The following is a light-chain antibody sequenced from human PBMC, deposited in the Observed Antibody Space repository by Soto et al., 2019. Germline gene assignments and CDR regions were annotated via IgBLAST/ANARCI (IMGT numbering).Light chain of an antibody. CDR3: LQYNSYSCS. CDR1: QSISRH. V-gene: IGKV1-17*01. J-gene: IGKJ1*01. Sequence: IQVSLSPSSLSASVGDRVTMACRASQSISRHLNWYQRKPGKAPKLLINIASSLQSGVPSRFSGSGSGTEFTLTISSLQPEDFATYYCLQYNSYSCSFGQGTKVDIK. CDR2: IAS.